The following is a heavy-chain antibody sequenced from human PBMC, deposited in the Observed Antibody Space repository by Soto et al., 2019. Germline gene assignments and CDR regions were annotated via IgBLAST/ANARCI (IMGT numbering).Heavy chain of an antibody. CDR1: GLTFSSYA. D-gene: IGHD4-17*01. Sequence: GGSLRLSCVASGLTFSSYAMSWVRQAPGKGLEWVSVISGSGSSTSYADSVMGRFTISRDNSKNTLYLEMNSLTVEDTAVYYCAKGPTTVTTKNYFDYWGQGLPVTVSS. V-gene: IGHV3-23*01. CDR2: ISGSGSST. CDR3: AKGPTTVTTKNYFDY. J-gene: IGHJ4*02.